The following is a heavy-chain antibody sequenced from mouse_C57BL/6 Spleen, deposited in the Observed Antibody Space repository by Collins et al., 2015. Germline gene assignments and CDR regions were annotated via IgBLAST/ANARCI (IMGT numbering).Heavy chain of an antibody. Sequence: VLWGDGSTNYHSALISRLSISKDNSKSQVFLKLNSLQTDDTATYYCAKKSSSYYFDYWGQGTTLTVSS. CDR3: AKKSSSYYFDY. J-gene: IGHJ2*01. V-gene: IGHV2-3*01. D-gene: IGHD1-1*01. CDR2: LWGDGST.